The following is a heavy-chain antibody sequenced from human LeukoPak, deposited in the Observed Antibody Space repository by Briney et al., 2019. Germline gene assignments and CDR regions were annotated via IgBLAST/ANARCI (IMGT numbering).Heavy chain of an antibody. CDR3: ARLLEGVAGTWGY. J-gene: IGHJ4*02. CDR1: GYSFTTYW. CDR2: IYPGDSDT. Sequence: GESLKISCKGSGYSFTTYWIAWVRQMPGKGLEWMGMIYPGDSDTTYSPSFQGQVTISADKSISTAYPQWRSLKASDTAMYYCARLLEGVAGTWGYWGQGTLVTVS. V-gene: IGHV5-51*01. D-gene: IGHD6-19*01.